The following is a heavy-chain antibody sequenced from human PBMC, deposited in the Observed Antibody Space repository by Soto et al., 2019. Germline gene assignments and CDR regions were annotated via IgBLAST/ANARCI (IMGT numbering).Heavy chain of an antibody. J-gene: IGHJ4*02. V-gene: IGHV4-59*08. CDR3: ARHWDYGDYGGFGYYFDY. CDR1: GGSISSYY. D-gene: IGHD4-17*01. Sequence: SETLSLTCTVSGGSISSYYWSWIRQPPGKGLEWIGYIYYSGSTNYNPSLKSRVTISVDTSKNQFSLKLSSVTAADTAVYYCARHWDYGDYGGFGYYFDYWGQGTLVTVSS. CDR2: IYYSGST.